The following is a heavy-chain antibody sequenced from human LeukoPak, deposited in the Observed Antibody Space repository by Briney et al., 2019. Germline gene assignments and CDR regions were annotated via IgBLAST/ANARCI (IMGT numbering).Heavy chain of an antibody. CDR3: AREGGRKRYCSSTSCYQNYYYYMDV. CDR2: INPNSGGT. D-gene: IGHD2-2*01. J-gene: IGHJ6*03. Sequence: GASVKVSCKASGYTFTGYYMHWVRQAPGQGLEWMGWINPNSGGTNYAKKFQGRVTMTRDTSISTAYMELSRLRSDDTAVYYCAREGGRKRYCSSTSCYQNYYYYMDVWGKGTTVTVSS. CDR1: GYTFTGYY. V-gene: IGHV1-2*02.